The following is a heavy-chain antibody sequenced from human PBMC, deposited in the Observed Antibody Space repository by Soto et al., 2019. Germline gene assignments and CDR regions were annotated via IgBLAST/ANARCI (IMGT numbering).Heavy chain of an antibody. CDR2: ISGYNVKT. Sequence: GLSLRLPWVAYAFTSSACSMNWVHQAPEKGPEWLSYISGYNVKTYYADSVRGRFTISRDNAKSSLFLQMDSLRDEDTAVYYCARQVYTVVTPIELWGKGTLVTFSS. CDR1: AFTSSACS. V-gene: IGHV3-48*02. D-gene: IGHD2-21*02. J-gene: IGHJ4*02. CDR3: ARQVYTVVTPIEL.